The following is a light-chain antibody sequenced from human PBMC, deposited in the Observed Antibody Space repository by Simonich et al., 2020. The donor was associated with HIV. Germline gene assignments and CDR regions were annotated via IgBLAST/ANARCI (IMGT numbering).Light chain of an antibody. CDR2: YVT. CDR1: QSISGS. V-gene: IGKV6-21*01. Sequence: EIVLIQSPDFQSVTPKEKVTITCRANQSISGSLHWYQQKPDQSPKLLIKYVTQSVSGVPARFSGSESGTDFTLTINSLEAEDAATYYCHQSSSLPYTFGQGTKLEI. CDR3: HQSSSLPYT. J-gene: IGKJ2*01.